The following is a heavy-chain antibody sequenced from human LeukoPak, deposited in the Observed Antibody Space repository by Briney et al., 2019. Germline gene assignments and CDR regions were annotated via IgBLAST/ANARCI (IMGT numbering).Heavy chain of an antibody. J-gene: IGHJ4*02. CDR3: AKMRGLAYYFDY. Sequence: SETLSLTCTVSGGSISSSSYYWGWIRQPPGKGLEWIGSIYYSGSTYYNPSLKSRVTISVDTSKNQFSLKLSSVTAVDTAVYYCAKMRGLAYYFDYWGQGTLVTVSS. CDR1: GGSISSSSYY. D-gene: IGHD3-10*01. CDR2: IYYSGST. V-gene: IGHV4-39*07.